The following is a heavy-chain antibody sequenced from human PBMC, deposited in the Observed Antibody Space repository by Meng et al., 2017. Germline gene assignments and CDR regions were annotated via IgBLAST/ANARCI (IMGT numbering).Heavy chain of an antibody. Sequence: LRLSCTVSGGSISSGGYYWSWIRQHPGKGLEWIGYIYYSGSTYYNPSLKSRVTISVDTSKNQFSLKLSSATAADTAVYYCARDNGRFGELSLDYWGQGTLVTVSS. V-gene: IGHV4-31*03. CDR3: ARDNGRFGELSLDY. CDR1: GGSISSGGYY. J-gene: IGHJ4*02. CDR2: IYYSGST. D-gene: IGHD3-10*01.